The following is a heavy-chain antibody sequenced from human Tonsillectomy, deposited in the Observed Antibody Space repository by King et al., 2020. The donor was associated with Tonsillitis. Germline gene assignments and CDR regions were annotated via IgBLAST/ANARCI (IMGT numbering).Heavy chain of an antibody. CDR3: TTALYGSTTYYNRAFDI. J-gene: IGHJ3*02. CDR1: GFTFSNAW. V-gene: IGHV3-15*01. Sequence: QLVESGGGLVEPGGSLRLSCAASGFTFSNAWMSWVRQAPGKGLEWVARVKSKSDGQRTDYAAPVKGRFTISRDDSKNTLYLQMNSLKTEDTAVYYCTTALYGSTTYYNRAFDIWGQGTMVTVSS. D-gene: IGHD3-10*01. CDR2: VKSKSDGQRT.